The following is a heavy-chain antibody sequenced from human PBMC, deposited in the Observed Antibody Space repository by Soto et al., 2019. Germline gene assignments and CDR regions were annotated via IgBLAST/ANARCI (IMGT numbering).Heavy chain of an antibody. D-gene: IGHD4-17*01. CDR3: ARNPRPTYGDYADY. CDR1: GFSFSSYG. Sequence: QVQLVESGGGVVQPGTSLRLSCAASGFSFSSYGMHWVRQAPGKGLEWVAVVWYDGSNKYYADSVKGRFTISRDNSKNTLCLQMNSLRAEDTAVYYCARNPRPTYGDYADYWGQGTLVTVSS. V-gene: IGHV3-33*01. J-gene: IGHJ4*02. CDR2: VWYDGSNK.